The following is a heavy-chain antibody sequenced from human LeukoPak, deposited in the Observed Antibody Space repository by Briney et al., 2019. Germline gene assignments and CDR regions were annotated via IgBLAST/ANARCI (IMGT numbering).Heavy chain of an antibody. Sequence: ASVKVSCKASGYTFTGYYMHWVRQAPGQGLEWMGWINPNSGGTNYAQKFQGRVTMTRDTSISTAYMELSRLRSDDTAVYYCARDGGYCSSTSCYRXWFDXXGQGXLVTV. D-gene: IGHD2-2*01. V-gene: IGHV1-2*02. J-gene: IGHJ5*02. CDR2: INPNSGGT. CDR1: GYTFTGYY. CDR3: ARDGGYCSSTSCYRXWFDX.